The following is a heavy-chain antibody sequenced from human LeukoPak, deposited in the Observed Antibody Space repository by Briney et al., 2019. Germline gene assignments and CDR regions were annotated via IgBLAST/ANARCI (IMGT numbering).Heavy chain of an antibody. CDR2: IYYSGST. D-gene: IGHD6-13*01. V-gene: IGHV4-61*01. CDR3: ARDVAAAGSDY. CDR1: GGSVSSGSYY. Sequence: SETLSLTCTVSGGSVSSGSYYWSWIRQPPGTGLEWIGYIYYSGSTNYNPSLKSRVTISVDTSKNQFSLKLSSVTAADTAVYYCARDVAAAGSDYWGQGTLVTVSS. J-gene: IGHJ4*02.